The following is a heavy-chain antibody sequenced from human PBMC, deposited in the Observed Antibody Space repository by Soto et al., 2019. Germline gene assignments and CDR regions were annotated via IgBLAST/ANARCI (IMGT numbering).Heavy chain of an antibody. CDR1: GFTFSSYA. J-gene: IGHJ3*02. V-gene: IGHV3-23*01. Sequence: GGSLRLSCAASGFTFSSYAMSWVRQAPGKGLEWVSAISGSGGSTYYADSVKGRFTISRDNSKNTLYLQMNSLRAEDTAVYYCAKAGLAAAGRWLVAFDIWGQGTMVTVSS. CDR2: ISGSGGST. D-gene: IGHD6-13*01. CDR3: AKAGLAAAGRWLVAFDI.